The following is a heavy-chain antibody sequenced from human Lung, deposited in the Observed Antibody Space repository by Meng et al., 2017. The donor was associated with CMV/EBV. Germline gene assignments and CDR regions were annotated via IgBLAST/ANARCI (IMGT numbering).Heavy chain of an antibody. CDR2: IYYSGST. Sequence: SXTLSLXCTVSGGSISSSSYYWGWIRQPPGKGLEWIGSIYYSGSTYYNPSLKSRVTISVDTSKNQFSLKLSSVTAADTAVYYCARLTKKWELLYQSEPWGQGNXVNGAS. D-gene: IGHD1-26*01. J-gene: IGHJ5*02. V-gene: IGHV4-39*01. CDR1: GGSISSSSYY. CDR3: ARLTKKWELLYQSEP.